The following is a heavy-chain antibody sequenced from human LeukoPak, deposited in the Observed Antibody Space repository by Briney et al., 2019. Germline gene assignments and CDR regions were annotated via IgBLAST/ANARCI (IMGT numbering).Heavy chain of an antibody. Sequence: PGGSLRLSCVGSGFTFRSHAMSWVRQAPEKGLEFVSGIYENGGTTYYADSVKGRFSISRDNSKNTLYLQMDSLRGEDTAVYYFGKDFRIGYSAHFDYWGQGALVTVPS. D-gene: IGHD2-21*01. CDR3: GKDFRIGYSAHFDY. J-gene: IGHJ4*02. V-gene: IGHV3-23*01. CDR2: IYENGGTT. CDR1: GFTFRSHA.